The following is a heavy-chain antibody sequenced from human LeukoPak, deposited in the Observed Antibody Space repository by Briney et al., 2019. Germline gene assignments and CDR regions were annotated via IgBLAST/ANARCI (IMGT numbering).Heavy chain of an antibody. V-gene: IGHV1-46*01. J-gene: IGHJ3*02. CDR2: IDPADGTA. CDR1: GYTFTSYY. Sequence: GASVKVSCKTSGYTFTSYYIHWVRQAPGQGLEWAGTIDPADGTATYALRFQGRVTMTRDMSTSTVYMDLSCLVSEDTAVYFCARGYYDSSGYYDAFDIWGQGTMVSVSS. CDR3: ARGYYDSSGYYDAFDI. D-gene: IGHD3-22*01.